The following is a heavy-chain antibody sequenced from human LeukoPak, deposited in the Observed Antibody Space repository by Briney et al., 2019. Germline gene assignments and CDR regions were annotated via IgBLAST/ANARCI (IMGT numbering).Heavy chain of an antibody. CDR3: ARGGGAMNYYDSSALDY. Sequence: ASVKVSCKASGYTFTGYYMHWVRQAPGQGLEWMGRINPNSGGTNYAQKFQGRVTMTRDTSISTAYMELSRLRSDDTAVYYCARGGGAMNYYDSSALDYWGQGTLVTVSS. D-gene: IGHD3-22*01. J-gene: IGHJ4*02. CDR2: INPNSGGT. V-gene: IGHV1-2*06. CDR1: GYTFTGYY.